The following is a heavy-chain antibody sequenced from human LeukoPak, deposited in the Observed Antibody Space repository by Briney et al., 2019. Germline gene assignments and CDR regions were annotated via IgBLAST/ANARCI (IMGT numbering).Heavy chain of an antibody. D-gene: IGHD3-3*01. CDR1: GYTFTYRY. J-gene: IGHJ1*01. CDR2: INPNSGVT. V-gene: IGHV1-2*02. Sequence: ASVKVSCKASGYTFTYRYLHWVRQAPGQALEWMGWINPNSGVTNYAQKYQGRVTMTRDTSISTAYMELSRLTSDDTAEYYCARGLTTVYFQYWGQGTLVTVSS. CDR3: ARGLTTVYFQY.